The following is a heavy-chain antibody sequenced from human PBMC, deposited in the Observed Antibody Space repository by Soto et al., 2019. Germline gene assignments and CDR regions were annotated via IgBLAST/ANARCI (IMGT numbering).Heavy chain of an antibody. CDR3: ARDKSAPHPRFDY. CDR2: INPSGGST. V-gene: IGHV1-46*01. Sequence: ASVNVSCKASGYTFTSYYMHWVRQAPGQGLELMGIINPSGGSTSYAQKFQGRVTMTRGXXXXXVXMXLXXXXSEXTAVYYCARDKSAPHPRFDYRRQGTLDTVSS. J-gene: IGHJ4*02. CDR1: GYTFTSYY.